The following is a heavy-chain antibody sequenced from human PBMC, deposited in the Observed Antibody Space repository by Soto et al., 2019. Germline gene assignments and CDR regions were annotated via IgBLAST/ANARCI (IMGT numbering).Heavy chain of an antibody. CDR2: IDPSDSYT. Sequence: PGESLKISCKGSGYSFTSYWISWVRQMPGKGLEWMGRIDPSDSYTNYSPSFQGHVTISADKSISTAYLQWSSLKASDTAMYYCATTTGYYYGMDVWGQGTTVTVSS. V-gene: IGHV5-10-1*01. D-gene: IGHD4-17*01. J-gene: IGHJ6*02. CDR3: ATTTGYYYGMDV. CDR1: GYSFTSYW.